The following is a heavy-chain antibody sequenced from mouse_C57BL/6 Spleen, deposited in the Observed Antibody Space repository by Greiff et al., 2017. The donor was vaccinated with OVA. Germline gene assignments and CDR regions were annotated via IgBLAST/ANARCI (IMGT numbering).Heavy chain of an antibody. V-gene: IGHV6-6*01. CDR1: GFTFSDAW. CDR3: THYGSSPYYAMDY. Sequence: EVQWVESGGGLVQPGGSMKLSCAASGFTFSDAWMDWVRQSPEKGLEWVAEIRNKANNHATYYAESVKGRFTISRDDSKSSVYLQMNSLRAEDTGIYYCTHYGSSPYYAMDYWGQGTSVTVSS. CDR2: IRNKANNHAT. D-gene: IGHD1-1*01. J-gene: IGHJ4*01.